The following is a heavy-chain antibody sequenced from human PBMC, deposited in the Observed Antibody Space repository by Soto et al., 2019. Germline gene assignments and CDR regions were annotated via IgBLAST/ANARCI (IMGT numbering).Heavy chain of an antibody. Sequence: QITLKESGPTLVKPTQTLTLTCTFSGFSLSTSGVGVGWIRQPPGKALEWLALIYWDDDKRYSPSLKSRLTITEATSKNPAALTMPNMDPVDTATCACAHRVTGYFDYWGQGTLVTVSS. D-gene: IGHD2-8*02. V-gene: IGHV2-5*02. J-gene: IGHJ4*02. CDR3: AHRVTGYFDY. CDR1: GFSLSTSGVG. CDR2: IYWDDDK.